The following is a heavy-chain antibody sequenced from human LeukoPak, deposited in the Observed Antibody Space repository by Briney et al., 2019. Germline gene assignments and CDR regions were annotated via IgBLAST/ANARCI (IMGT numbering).Heavy chain of an antibody. J-gene: IGHJ6*02. CDR3: ARESTYYVFWSGYFTQYPFGRDV. CDR1: GGSISSYY. Sequence: SETLSLTCTVSGGSISSYYWSWIRQPPGKGLEWIGYIYYSGSTNYNPSLKTRVTISVDTSKNQFSLKLSSVTAADTAVYYCARESTYYVFWSGYFTQYPFGRDVWGQGTTVTVS. V-gene: IGHV4-59*01. D-gene: IGHD3-3*01. CDR2: IYYSGST.